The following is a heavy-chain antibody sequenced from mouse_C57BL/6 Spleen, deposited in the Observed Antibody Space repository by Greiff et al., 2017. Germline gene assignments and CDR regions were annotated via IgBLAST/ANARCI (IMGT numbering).Heavy chain of an antibody. CDR2: INYDGSST. Sequence: EVMLVESEGGLVQPGSSMKLSCTASGFTFSDYYMAWVRQVPEKGLEWVANINYDGSSTYYLDSLKSRFIISRDNAKNILYLQMSSLKSEDTATYYCARDLPMDYWGQGTSVTVSS. V-gene: IGHV5-16*01. CDR3: ARDLPMDY. J-gene: IGHJ4*01. CDR1: GFTFSDYY. D-gene: IGHD2-1*01.